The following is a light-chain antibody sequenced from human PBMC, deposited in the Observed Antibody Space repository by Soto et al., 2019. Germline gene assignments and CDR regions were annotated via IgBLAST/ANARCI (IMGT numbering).Light chain of an antibody. CDR1: SSDVGGYNY. V-gene: IGLV2-14*01. Sequence: QSVLTQPASVSGSHAQSITISCTGTSSDVGGYNYVSWYQQYPGKAPKLMIYEVSNRPSGVSNRFSGSKSGNTASLTISGLQAEDEADYYCSSYTSSSTLYVFGTGTKLTVL. CDR3: SSYTSSSTLYV. J-gene: IGLJ1*01. CDR2: EVS.